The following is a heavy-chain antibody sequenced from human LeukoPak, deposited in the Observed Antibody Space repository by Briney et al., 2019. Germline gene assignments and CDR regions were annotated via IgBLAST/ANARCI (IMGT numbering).Heavy chain of an antibody. D-gene: IGHD4-17*01. CDR3: ARDHPDDGNDY. J-gene: IGHJ4*02. CDR2: IYYSGST. CDR1: GGSISGGGYC. Sequence: SETLSLTCTVSGGSISGGGYCWSWIRQHPGKGLEWIGYIYYSGSTYYNPSLKSRVTISVDTSKNQFSLKLSSVTAADTAVYYCARDHPDDGNDYWGQGTLVTVSS. V-gene: IGHV4-31*03.